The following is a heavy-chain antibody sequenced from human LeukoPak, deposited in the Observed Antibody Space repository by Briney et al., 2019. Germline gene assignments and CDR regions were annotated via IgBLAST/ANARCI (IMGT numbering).Heavy chain of an antibody. CDR3: TTDYYDSVGYSSYY. Sequence: PGGSLRLSCAAPGFTFSQAWMSWVRQAPGRGLEWVGRIKSETYGGTTDYAAPVSGRFTISRDDSKNTLYLQMNGLKAEDTAVYYCTTDYYDSVGYSSYYWGQGTLVTVSS. CDR1: GFTFSQAW. CDR2: IKSETYGGTT. D-gene: IGHD3-22*01. J-gene: IGHJ4*02. V-gene: IGHV3-15*01.